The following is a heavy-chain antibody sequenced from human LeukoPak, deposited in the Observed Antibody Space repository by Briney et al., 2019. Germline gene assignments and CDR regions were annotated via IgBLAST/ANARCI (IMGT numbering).Heavy chain of an antibody. J-gene: IGHJ4*02. CDR2: IYYSGST. CDR3: AGPLGNYAY. V-gene: IGHV4-39*01. D-gene: IGHD4-11*01. CDR1: GGSISSSSYY. Sequence: SETLSLTRTVSGGSISSSSYYWGWIRQPPGKGLEWIGSIYYSGSTYYNPSLKSRVTISVDTSKNQFSLKLSSVTAADTAVYYCAGPLGNYAYWGQGTLVTVSS.